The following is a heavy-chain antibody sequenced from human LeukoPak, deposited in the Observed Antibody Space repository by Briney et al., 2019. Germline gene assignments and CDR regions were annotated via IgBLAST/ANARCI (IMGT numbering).Heavy chain of an antibody. CDR1: GYTFTGYY. V-gene: IGHV1-2*06. CDR3: ARDRKTMPTTVISRNDY. D-gene: IGHD4-17*01. Sequence: ASVKVSCKASGYTFTGYYMHWVRQAPGQGLEWMGRINPNSGGTNYAQKFQGRVTMTRDTSISTAYMELSRLRSDDTAAYYCARDRKTMPTTVISRNDYWGQGTLVTVSS. J-gene: IGHJ4*02. CDR2: INPNSGGT.